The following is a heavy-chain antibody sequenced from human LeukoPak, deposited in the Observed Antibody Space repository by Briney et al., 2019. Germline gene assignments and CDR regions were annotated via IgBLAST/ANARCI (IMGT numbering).Heavy chain of an antibody. D-gene: IGHD6-6*01. J-gene: IGHJ3*02. V-gene: IGHV3-66*01. CDR2: IYSGGST. CDR1: GFTVSSNY. Sequence: GGSLRLSCAASGFTVSSNYMSWVRQAPGKGLEWVSVIYSGGSTYYADSVKGRFTISRDNSKNTLYLQMNSLRAEDTAVYYCARDVMVRVAARRDAFDIWGQGTMVTVSS. CDR3: ARDVMVRVAARRDAFDI.